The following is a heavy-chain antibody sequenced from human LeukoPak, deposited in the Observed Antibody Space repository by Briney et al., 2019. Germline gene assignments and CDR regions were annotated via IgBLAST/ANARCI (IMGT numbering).Heavy chain of an antibody. CDR2: INPSGGST. CDR1: GYTFTSYY. D-gene: IGHD3-10*01. Sequence: ASVKVSCKASGYTFTSYYMHWVRQAPGQGLEWMGIINPSGGSTSYAQKFQGRVTTTRDTSTSTVYMELSSLRSEDTAVYYCARGPLYYYGSGRYQLDYWGQGTLVTVSS. V-gene: IGHV1-46*03. J-gene: IGHJ4*02. CDR3: ARGPLYYYGSGRYQLDY.